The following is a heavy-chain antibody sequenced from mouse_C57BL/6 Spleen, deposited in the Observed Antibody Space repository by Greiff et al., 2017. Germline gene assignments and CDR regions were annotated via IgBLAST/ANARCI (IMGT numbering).Heavy chain of an antibody. CDR1: GFNIQNTY. CDR3: ARNHYGSSWFAY. V-gene: IGHV14-3*01. CDR2: IDPANGNT. J-gene: IGHJ3*01. D-gene: IGHD1-1*01. Sequence: EVQLQQSVAELVRPGASVKLSCTAYGFNIQNTYMHWVKQRPEQGLEWIGRIDPANGNTKYAPKFQGKATITADTSSNTAYLQLSSLTSEDTAIYYCARNHYGSSWFAYRGQATLGTVSA.